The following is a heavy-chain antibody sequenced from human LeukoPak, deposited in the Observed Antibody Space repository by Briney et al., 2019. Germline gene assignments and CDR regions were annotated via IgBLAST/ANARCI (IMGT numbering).Heavy chain of an antibody. D-gene: IGHD3-9*01. J-gene: IGHJ6*02. CDR2: ISRNSVNI. Sequence: PGRSLRLSCTASGFNFNDNAMHWVRQVPGKGLEWVSGISRNSVNIAYADSVKGRFTISRDNAKNSLYLEMSGLRTEDTALYYCAKDYFGSQRYFTPYGLDVWGQGTTVTVSS. CDR1: GFNFNDNA. CDR3: AKDYFGSQRYFTPYGLDV. V-gene: IGHV3-9*01.